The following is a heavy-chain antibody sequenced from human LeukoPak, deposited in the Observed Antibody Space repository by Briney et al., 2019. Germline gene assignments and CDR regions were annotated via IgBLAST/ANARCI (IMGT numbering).Heavy chain of an antibody. CDR2: IYTSGST. Sequence: PSETRSLTCTVSGGSISSGSYYWSWIRQPAGKGLEWIGRIYTSGSTNYNPSLKSRVTISVDTSKNQFSLKLSSVTAADTAVYYCASSIAAFFDYWGQGTLVTVSS. CDR3: ASSIAAFFDY. CDR1: GGSISSGSYY. V-gene: IGHV4-61*02. J-gene: IGHJ4*02. D-gene: IGHD6-6*01.